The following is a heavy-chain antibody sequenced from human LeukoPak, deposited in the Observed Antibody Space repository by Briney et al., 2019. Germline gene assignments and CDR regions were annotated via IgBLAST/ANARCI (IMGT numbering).Heavy chain of an antibody. J-gene: IGHJ4*02. V-gene: IGHV3-23*01. CDR2: ISGSGGST. Sequence: GGSLRLSCAASGFTFSSYALSWVRQAPGKGLEWVSAISGSGGSTYYADSVKGRFTISRDNSKNTLYLQMDSLRAEDTAVYYCAKARGYSYGPGDYWGQGTLVTVSS. CDR1: GFTFSSYA. D-gene: IGHD5-18*01. CDR3: AKARGYSYGPGDY.